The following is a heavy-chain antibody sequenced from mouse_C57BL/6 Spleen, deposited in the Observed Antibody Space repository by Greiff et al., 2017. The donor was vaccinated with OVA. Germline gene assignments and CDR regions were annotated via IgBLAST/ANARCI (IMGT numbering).Heavy chain of an antibody. CDR2: IYPGDGDT. D-gene: IGHD2-1*01. V-gene: IGHV1-82*01. Sequence: QVQLQQSGPELVKPGASVKISCKASGYAFSSSWTNWVKQRPGKGLEWIGRIYPGDGDTNYNGKFKGKATLTADKSSSTAYMRHSSLTSEDSAVDCCAREGPLLPGVDYGGQGTTLTVSS. J-gene: IGHJ2*01. CDR3: AREGPLLPGVDY. CDR1: GYAFSSSW.